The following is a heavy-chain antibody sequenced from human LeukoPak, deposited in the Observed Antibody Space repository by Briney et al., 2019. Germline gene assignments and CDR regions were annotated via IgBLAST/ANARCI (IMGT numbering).Heavy chain of an antibody. CDR1: GFTFSSYG. D-gene: IGHD6-19*01. V-gene: IGHV3-30*03. J-gene: IGHJ6*02. CDR3: AGQYGSGWYDVGNYYYGMDV. Sequence: QPGRSLRLSCAASGFTFSSYGMHWVRQAPGKGLEWVAVISYDGSNKYYADSVKGRFTISRDNSKNTLYLQMNSLRAEDTAVYYCAGQYGSGWYDVGNYYYGMDVWGQGTTVTVSS. CDR2: ISYDGSNK.